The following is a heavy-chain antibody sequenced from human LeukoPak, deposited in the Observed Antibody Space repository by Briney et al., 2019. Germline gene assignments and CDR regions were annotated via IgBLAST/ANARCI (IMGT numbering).Heavy chain of an antibody. Sequence: PGASVKVSCKASGYIFISYYMHWVRQAPGQGLEWMGIINPSGGSTSYAQKFQGRVTMTRDTSTSTFYMELSSLRSEDTAVYYCARCLRGGDFVAQDAFDIWGQGTMVTVSS. V-gene: IGHV1-46*01. J-gene: IGHJ3*02. CDR3: ARCLRGGDFVAQDAFDI. D-gene: IGHD2-21*02. CDR2: INPSGGST. CDR1: GYIFISYY.